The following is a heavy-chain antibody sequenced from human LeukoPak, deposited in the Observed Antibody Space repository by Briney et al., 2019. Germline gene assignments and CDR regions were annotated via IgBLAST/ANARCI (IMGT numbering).Heavy chain of an antibody. V-gene: IGHV4-39*01. J-gene: IGHJ5*02. CDR2: IYYSGST. CDR3: AKCIYSEHCSLAP. D-gene: IGHD2-21*01. Sequence: PSETLSLTCTVSGGSISSRSHYWGWIRQPPGKGLEWIGSIYYSGSTYYNPSLKSRVTISVDTSKNQFSLKLSSVTAADTAIYYCAKCIYSEHCSLAPCGQGALVTVSS. CDR1: GGSISSRSHY.